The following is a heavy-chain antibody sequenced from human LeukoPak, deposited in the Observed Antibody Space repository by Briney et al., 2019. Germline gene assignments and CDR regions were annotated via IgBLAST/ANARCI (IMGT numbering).Heavy chain of an antibody. CDR3: ARDLFYSVSGTYYNVGRVFNY. Sequence: GASVKVSCKASGFTFTGYYMHWVRQAPGQGLEWMGWINPNSGGTNYAQKFQGRVTMTRDTSITTAYMELTSLRSDDTAVYYCARDLFYSVSGTYYNVGRVFNYWGQGTLVIVSS. J-gene: IGHJ4*02. V-gene: IGHV1-2*02. D-gene: IGHD3-10*01. CDR1: GFTFTGYY. CDR2: INPNSGGT.